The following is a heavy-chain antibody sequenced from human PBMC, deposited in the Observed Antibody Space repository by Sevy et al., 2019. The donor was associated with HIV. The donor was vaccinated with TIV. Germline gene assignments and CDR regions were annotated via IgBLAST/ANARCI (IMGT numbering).Heavy chain of an antibody. CDR3: AKDWALDIVIVPSGMPAN. J-gene: IGHJ4*02. D-gene: IGHD2-2*01. Sequence: GGSLRFSCAASGFSFTTYGMHWVRQAPGKGLEWVAVISYDGSKRYYSDSVKGRFTISRDNSKNTLYLQMNSLRAEDTAVYYCAKDWALDIVIVPSGMPANWGQGTLVTVSS. CDR2: ISYDGSKR. CDR1: GFSFTTYG. V-gene: IGHV3-30*18.